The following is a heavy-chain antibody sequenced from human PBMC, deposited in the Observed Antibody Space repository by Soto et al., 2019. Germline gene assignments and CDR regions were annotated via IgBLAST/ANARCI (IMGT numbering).Heavy chain of an antibody. V-gene: IGHV4-31*03. CDR3: ARGYSSSWPFDP. Sequence: SETLSLTCTVSGGSISSGGYYWSWIRQHPGKGLEWIGYIYYSGSTYYNPSLKSRVTISVDTSKNQFSLKLSSVTAADTAVYYCARGYSSSWPFDPWGQGTLVTVSS. CDR1: GGSISSGGYY. D-gene: IGHD6-13*01. J-gene: IGHJ5*02. CDR2: IYYSGST.